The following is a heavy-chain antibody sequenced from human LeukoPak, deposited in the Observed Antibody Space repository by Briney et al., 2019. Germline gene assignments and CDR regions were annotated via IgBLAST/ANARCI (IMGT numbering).Heavy chain of an antibody. CDR2: INPNSGVT. D-gene: IGHD5-18*01. CDR3: AKDAYSGFSSSYNMDS. J-gene: IGHJ4*02. CDR1: GYTVTGHH. V-gene: IGHV1-2*02. Sequence: ASVKVSCKASGYTVTGHHLHWVRQAPGQGLEWMGWINPNSGVTNYAQKFQGRVTMTRDTSINTAYMELHSLTSDDTAMYYCAKDAYSGFSSSYNMDSWGQGTLVTVSS.